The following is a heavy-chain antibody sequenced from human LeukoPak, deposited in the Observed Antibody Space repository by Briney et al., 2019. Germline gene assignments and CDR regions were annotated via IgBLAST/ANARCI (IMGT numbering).Heavy chain of an antibody. CDR1: GGTFSSYA. CDR2: IIPVLGIV. Sequence: ASVKVSCKASGGTFSSYAISWVRQAPGQGLEWMGRIIPVLGIVNYAQKFQGRVTITADKSTSTAYMELSSLRSEDTAVYYCASPSRNRGGDYYYYYGMDVWGQGTTVTVSS. J-gene: IGHJ6*02. V-gene: IGHV1-69*04. D-gene: IGHD4-17*01. CDR3: ASPSRNRGGDYYYYYGMDV.